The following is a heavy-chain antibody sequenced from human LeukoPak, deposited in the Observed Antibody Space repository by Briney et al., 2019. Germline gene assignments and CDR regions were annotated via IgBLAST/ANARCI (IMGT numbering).Heavy chain of an antibody. CDR2: IYYSGST. Sequence: PSETLSLTCTVSGGSIGTYYWSWIRQPPGKGLEWIGYIYYSGSTNYNPSLKSRVTISVDTSKNQFSLKLSSVTAADTAVYYCARDRGLIEAFDIWGQGTMVTVSS. CDR1: GGSIGTYY. J-gene: IGHJ3*02. CDR3: ARDRGLIEAFDI. D-gene: IGHD2-8*01. V-gene: IGHV4-59*01.